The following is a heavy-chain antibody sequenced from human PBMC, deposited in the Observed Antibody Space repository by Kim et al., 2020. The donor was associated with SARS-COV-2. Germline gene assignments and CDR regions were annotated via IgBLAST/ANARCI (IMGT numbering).Heavy chain of an antibody. CDR3: ATPRLYSGSPYYFEY. D-gene: IGHD1-26*01. CDR2: IYYSGST. J-gene: IGHJ4*02. CDR1: GGSISSSSYY. Sequence: SETLSLTCTVSGGSISSSSYYWGWIRQPPGKGLEWIGSIYYSGSTYYNPSPRSRVTISGDTSKNQFSLKLSSVTAADTAVYYCATPRLYSGSPYYFEYWGQGTLVTVSS. V-gene: IGHV4-39*01.